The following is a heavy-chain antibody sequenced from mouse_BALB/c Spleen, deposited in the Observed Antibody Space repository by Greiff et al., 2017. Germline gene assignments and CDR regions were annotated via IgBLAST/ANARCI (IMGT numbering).Heavy chain of an antibody. Sequence: VQLQQSGAELVKPGASVKLSCTASGFNIKDTYMHWVKQRPEQGLEWIGRIDPANGNTKYDPKFQGKATITADTSSNTAYLQLSSLTSEDTAVCCCARNPPYAMDYWGQGTSVTVSS. CDR2: IDPANGNT. CDR3: ARNPPYAMDY. V-gene: IGHV14-3*02. J-gene: IGHJ4*01. CDR1: GFNIKDTY.